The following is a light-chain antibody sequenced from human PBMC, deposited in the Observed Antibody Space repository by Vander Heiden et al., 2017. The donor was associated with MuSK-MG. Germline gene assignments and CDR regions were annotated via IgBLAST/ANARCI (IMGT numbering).Light chain of an antibody. J-gene: IGKJ5*01. CDR1: QGISSY. CDR2: AAP. Sequence: DIQLTQSPSFLSASVGDRVTITCRASQGISSYLAWYQQKPGKAPKLLIYAAPNLQSGVPSRLRGRGSRTEFTLTISSMQPEDFETYYCQQLNSYPITFGQGTRLEIK. CDR3: QQLNSYPIT. V-gene: IGKV1-9*01.